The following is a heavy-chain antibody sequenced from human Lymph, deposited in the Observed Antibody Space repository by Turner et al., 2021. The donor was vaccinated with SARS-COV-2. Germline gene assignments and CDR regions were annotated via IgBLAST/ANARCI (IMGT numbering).Heavy chain of an antibody. CDR2: MDPNSGNT. CDR3: ARAAQLTVWFDP. V-gene: IGHV1-8*01. J-gene: IGHJ5*02. Sequence: QVQLVQSGAEVKKPGASVTVSCMASGYTFTRYDINWVRQATGKGLEWMGWMDPNSGNTGYAQKFQGRVTMTRNTSISTAYMELSSLRSEDTAVYYCARAAQLTVWFDPWGQGTLVTVSS. CDR1: GYTFTRYD. D-gene: IGHD3-9*01.